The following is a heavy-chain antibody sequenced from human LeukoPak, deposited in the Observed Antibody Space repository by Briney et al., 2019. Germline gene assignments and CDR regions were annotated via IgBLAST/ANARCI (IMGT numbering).Heavy chain of an antibody. D-gene: IGHD5-18*01. V-gene: IGHV3-74*01. CDR1: GFTFSSYW. CDR3: VEGGAARFDY. J-gene: IGHJ4*02. Sequence: PGGSLRLSCAASGFTFSSYWMHWVRQAPGKGLVWVSRINSDGSSTSYADSVKGRFTISRDNAKNTLYVQMNSLRAEDTAVYYCVEGGAARFDYWGQGTLVAVSS. CDR2: INSDGSST.